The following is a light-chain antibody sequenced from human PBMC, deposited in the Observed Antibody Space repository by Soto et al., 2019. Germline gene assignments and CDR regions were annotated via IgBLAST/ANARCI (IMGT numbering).Light chain of an antibody. J-gene: IGLJ1*01. Sequence: QSVLTQPPSVSGAPGQRVTLSCTGSSSNIGAGYDVHWYQQLPGTAPKLLIYGNSNRPSGVPDRFSGSKSGTSASLAITGLQAEDEADYYCQSYDSSLSVSYVFGTGTKLTVL. CDR3: QSYDSSLSVSYV. CDR2: GNS. CDR1: SSNIGAGYD. V-gene: IGLV1-40*01.